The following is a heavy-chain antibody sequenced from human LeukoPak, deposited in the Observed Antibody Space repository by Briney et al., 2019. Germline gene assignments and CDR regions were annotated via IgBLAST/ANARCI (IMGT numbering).Heavy chain of an antibody. D-gene: IGHD1-1*01. CDR3: ARGGTFVSDY. J-gene: IGHJ4*02. V-gene: IGHV3-7*01. Sequence: GGSLRLSCAASGFTFSSYAMSWVRQAPGKGLEWVANIKQDGSEKYYVDSMKGRFTVSRDNAKNSLYLQMDSLRAEDTAVYYCARGGTFVSDYWGQGTLVTVSS. CDR1: GFTFSSYA. CDR2: IKQDGSEK.